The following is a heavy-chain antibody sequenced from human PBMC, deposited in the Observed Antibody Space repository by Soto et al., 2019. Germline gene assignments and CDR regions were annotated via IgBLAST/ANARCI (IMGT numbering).Heavy chain of an antibody. Sequence: GGSLRLSCAATGFTFSSYAMSWVRQAPGKGLEWVSAISGSGGSKYYAESVKGRFTISRDNSKNKLYLQMNSLRAEDTAVYYCAKDGDPVVVASFGSFDYWGQGTLVTVSS. CDR1: GFTFSSYA. CDR2: ISGSGGSK. CDR3: AKDGDPVVVASFGSFDY. D-gene: IGHD2-15*01. J-gene: IGHJ4*02. V-gene: IGHV3-23*01.